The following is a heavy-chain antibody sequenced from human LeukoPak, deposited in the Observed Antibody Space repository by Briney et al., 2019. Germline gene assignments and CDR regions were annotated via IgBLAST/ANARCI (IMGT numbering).Heavy chain of an antibody. V-gene: IGHV1-24*01. CDR3: AIGLAYGSSPGYFDY. CDR2: FDPEDGET. D-gene: IGHD6-6*01. J-gene: IGHJ4*02. CDR1: GYTLIELS. Sequence: GASVKVSCQVSGYTLIELSMHWVRQAPGKGLEWMGGFDPEDGETIYAQKFQGRVTMTEDTSTDTAYMELSSLRSEDTAVYYCAIGLAYGSSPGYFDYWGQGTLVTVSS.